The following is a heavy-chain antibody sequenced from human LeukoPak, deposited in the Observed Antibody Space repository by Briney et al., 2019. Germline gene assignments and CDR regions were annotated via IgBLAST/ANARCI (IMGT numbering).Heavy chain of an antibody. D-gene: IGHD6-19*01. CDR1: GFTFSSYA. CDR2: ISGSGGST. CDR3: AKRSVGSSGYDY. V-gene: IGHV3-23*01. J-gene: IGHJ4*02. Sequence: PGGSLRLSCAASGFTFSSYAMSWVRQAPGKGLEWVSAISGSGGSTYYADSVKGRFTISRDSSRNTLYLQMNSLRAEDTAVYYCAKRSVGSSGYDYWGQGTLVTVSS.